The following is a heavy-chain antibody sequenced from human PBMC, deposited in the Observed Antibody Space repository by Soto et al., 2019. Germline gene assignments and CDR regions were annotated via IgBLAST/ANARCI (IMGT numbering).Heavy chain of an antibody. V-gene: IGHV3-48*01. CDR2: ISSSSSTI. D-gene: IGHD4-17*01. Sequence: PGGSLRLSCAASGFTFSSYSMNWVRQAPGKGLEWVSYISSSSSTIYYADSVKGRFTISRDNAKNSLYLQMNSLRAEDTAVYYCSRERTTVVSPPYYYYGMDVWGQGTTVTVS. CDR1: GFTFSSYS. CDR3: SRERTTVVSPPYYYYGMDV. J-gene: IGHJ6*02.